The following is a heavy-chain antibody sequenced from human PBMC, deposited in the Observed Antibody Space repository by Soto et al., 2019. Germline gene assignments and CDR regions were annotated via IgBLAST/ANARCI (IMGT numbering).Heavy chain of an antibody. J-gene: IGHJ6*02. CDR3: SSWVYAPWDYYYGMDV. Sequence: SETLSLTCAVSGGSISGSNWWSWFRQPPGKGLEWIGEIYHSGSTNYNPSLKSRVTISVDKSKNQFSLKLSSVTAADTAVYYCSSWVYAPWDYYYGMDVWGQGTTVTVSS. CDR1: GGSISGSNW. V-gene: IGHV4-4*02. D-gene: IGHD2-8*01. CDR2: IYHSGST.